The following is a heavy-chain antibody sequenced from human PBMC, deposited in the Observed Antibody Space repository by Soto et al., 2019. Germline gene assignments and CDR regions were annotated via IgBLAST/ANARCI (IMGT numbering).Heavy chain of an antibody. CDR2: ISYSGST. V-gene: IGHV4-30-4*01. D-gene: IGHD5-18*01. Sequence: QVQLQESGPGLVKPSQTLSLTCTVSGGSISSGDYFWSWIRQPPGKGLEWIGYISYSGSTYYNPSLKSRVTISVDTSKNQFSLKLSSVTAADTAVYYCARTLQQLWFPNYFDYWGQGTLVTVSS. CDR1: GGSISSGDYF. CDR3: ARTLQQLWFPNYFDY. J-gene: IGHJ4*02.